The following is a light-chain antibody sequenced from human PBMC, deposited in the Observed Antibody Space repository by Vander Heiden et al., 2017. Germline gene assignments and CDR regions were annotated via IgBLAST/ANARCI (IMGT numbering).Light chain of an antibody. CDR1: QRIGNL. J-gene: IGKJ1*01. Sequence: DIQMTQSPSTLSASVGDRVTITCRASQRIGNLLAWYQQKPGRAPKLLIYDASTLETGVPSRFSGSGSGTEFTFTISSLQPDDFAIYYCQRYNTYSRTFGQGTNVEI. V-gene: IGKV1-5*01. CDR3: QRYNTYSRT. CDR2: DAS.